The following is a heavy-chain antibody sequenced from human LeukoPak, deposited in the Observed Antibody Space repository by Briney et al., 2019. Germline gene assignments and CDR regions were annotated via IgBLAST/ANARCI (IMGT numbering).Heavy chain of an antibody. V-gene: IGHV3-66*01. J-gene: IGHJ4*02. CDR1: GFTVSSNY. D-gene: IGHD3-10*01. CDR3: AREGPSRFGELDY. Sequence: PGGSLRLSCAASGFTVSSNYMSWVRQAPGKGLEWVSVIYSGGSTYYADSVKGRFTIPRDNSKNTLYLQMNSLRAEDTAVYYCAREGPSRFGELDYWGQGTLVTVSS. CDR2: IYSGGST.